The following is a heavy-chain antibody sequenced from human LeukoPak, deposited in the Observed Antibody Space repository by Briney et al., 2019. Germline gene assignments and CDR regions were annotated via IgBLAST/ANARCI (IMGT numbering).Heavy chain of an antibody. CDR1: GFTFSTYW. Sequence: PGGSLRLSCAASGFTFSTYWMSWVRQAPGKGLEWVANIRQDGSEQYYVDSVKGRFTIPRDNAKHSLFLQMNSLRAEDTAVYYCARVAVIYYYYMEVWGKGTTVTVSS. J-gene: IGHJ6*03. V-gene: IGHV3-7*01. CDR3: ARVAVIYYYYMEV. D-gene: IGHD2/OR15-2a*01. CDR2: IRQDGSEQ.